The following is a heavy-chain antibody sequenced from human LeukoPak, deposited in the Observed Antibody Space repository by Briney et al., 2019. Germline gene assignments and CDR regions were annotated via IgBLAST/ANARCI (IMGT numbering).Heavy chain of an antibody. CDR1: GYTFTGYY. D-gene: IGHD6-13*01. J-gene: IGHJ4*02. CDR2: IIPIFGTA. Sequence: SVKVSCKASGYTFTGYYMHWVRQAPGQGLEWMGGIIPIFGTANYAQKFQGRVTITADKSTSTAYMELSSLRSEDTAVYYCATGVHGIAAAGDYYFDYWGQGTLVTVSS. V-gene: IGHV1-69*06. CDR3: ATGVHGIAAAGDYYFDY.